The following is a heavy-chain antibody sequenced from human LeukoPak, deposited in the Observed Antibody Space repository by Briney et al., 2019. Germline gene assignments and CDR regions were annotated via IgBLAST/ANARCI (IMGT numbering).Heavy chain of an antibody. J-gene: IGHJ4*02. CDR2: INHSGST. Sequence: SETLSLTCAVYGGSFSGYYWSWIRQPPGKGLEGIGEINHSGSTNYNPSLKSRVTISVDTSKNQFSLKLSSVTAADTAVYYCARVSIAARRRLDYWGQGTLVTVSS. V-gene: IGHV4-34*01. CDR3: ARVSIAARRRLDY. D-gene: IGHD6-6*01. CDR1: GGSFSGYY.